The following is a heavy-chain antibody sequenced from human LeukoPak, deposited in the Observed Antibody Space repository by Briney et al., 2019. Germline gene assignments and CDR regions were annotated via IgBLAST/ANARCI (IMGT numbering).Heavy chain of an antibody. CDR1: GYTLTELS. V-gene: IGHV1-24*01. CDR2: FDPEDGET. Sequence: ASVKVSCKVSGYTLTELSMHWVRQAPGKGLEWMGGFDPEDGETIYAQKFQGRATMTEDTSTDTAYMELSSLRSEDTAVYYCATVSRASILRYFDWLLYWGQGTLVTVSS. D-gene: IGHD3-9*01. CDR3: ATVSRASILRYFDWLLY. J-gene: IGHJ4*02.